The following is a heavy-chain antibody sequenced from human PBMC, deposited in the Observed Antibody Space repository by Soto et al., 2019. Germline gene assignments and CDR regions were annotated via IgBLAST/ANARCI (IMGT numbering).Heavy chain of an antibody. CDR3: ARGILLWLGEQGGMDV. CDR2: IYYSGST. V-gene: IGHV4-59*01. D-gene: IGHD3-10*01. J-gene: IGHJ6*02. Sequence: QVQLQESGPGLVKPSETLSLTCTVSGDSISSYYWSWIRQPPGKGLEWIGYIYYSGSTNYNPSLKSRVTISVDTSKNQFSLKLSSVTAADTAVYYCARGILLWLGEQGGMDVWGQGTTVTVSS. CDR1: GDSISSYY.